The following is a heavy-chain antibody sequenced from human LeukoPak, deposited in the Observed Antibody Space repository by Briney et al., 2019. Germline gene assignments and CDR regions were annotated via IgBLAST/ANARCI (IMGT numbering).Heavy chain of an antibody. V-gene: IGHV1-8*01. J-gene: IGHJ6*02. Sequence: ASVKVSCKASGYTFTSYDINWVRRATGQGLEWMGWMNPNSGNTGYAQKFQGRVTMTRNTSISTAYMELSSLRSEDTAVYYCARELATVTTYYYYYGMDVWGQGTTVTVSS. CDR1: GYTFTSYD. CDR3: ARELATVTTYYYYYGMDV. CDR2: MNPNSGNT. D-gene: IGHD4-17*01.